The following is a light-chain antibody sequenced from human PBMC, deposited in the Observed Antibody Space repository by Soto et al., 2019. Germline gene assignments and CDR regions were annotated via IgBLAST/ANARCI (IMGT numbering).Light chain of an antibody. CDR1: SSDVGGYDY. CDR3: SSYAGSNNFV. J-gene: IGLJ1*01. V-gene: IGLV2-14*01. CDR2: EVI. Sequence: QSALTQSASVSGSPGQSITIPCTGTSSDVGGYDYVSWYQQHPGKVPKLIIYEVIKRPSGVSHRFSGSKSGNTASLTISGLQAEDEADYYCSSYAGSNNFVFGSGTKLTVL.